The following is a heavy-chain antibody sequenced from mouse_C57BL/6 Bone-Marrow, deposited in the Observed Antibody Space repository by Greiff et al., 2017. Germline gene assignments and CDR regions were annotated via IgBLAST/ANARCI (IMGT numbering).Heavy chain of an antibody. Sequence: QVQLKQSGAELARPGASVKLSCKASGYTFTSYGISWVKQRTGQGLEWIGEIYPRSGNTYYNEKFKGKATLTADKSSSTAYMELRSLTSEDSAVYFCAREGTGTEFAYWGQGTLGTVSA. CDR1: GYTFTSYG. CDR2: IYPRSGNT. CDR3: AREGTGTEFAY. V-gene: IGHV1-81*01. D-gene: IGHD4-1*01. J-gene: IGHJ3*01.